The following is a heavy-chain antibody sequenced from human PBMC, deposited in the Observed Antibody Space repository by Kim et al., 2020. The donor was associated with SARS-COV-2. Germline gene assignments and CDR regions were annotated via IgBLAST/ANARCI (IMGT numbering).Heavy chain of an antibody. Sequence: ASVKVSCRTSGYTSANSYIHWVRQAPGQGLEWMGHQHSSTGATIYAPKFQGRLTMTGDTSTRTFYMELSGLRFEDTAVYYCSTDVHKWGQGTLVTLSS. CDR3: STDVHK. CDR1: GYTSANSY. D-gene: IGHD6-6*01. J-gene: IGHJ4*02. CDR2: QHSSTGAT. V-gene: IGHV1-46*01.